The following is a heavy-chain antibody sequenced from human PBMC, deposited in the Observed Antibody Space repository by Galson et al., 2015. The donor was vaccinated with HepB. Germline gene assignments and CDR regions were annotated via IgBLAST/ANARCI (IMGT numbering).Heavy chain of an antibody. CDR1: GFTFSRYA. CDR3: AKVAILGVTPHYFDY. CDR2: LGGSGSYT. D-gene: IGHD2-21*02. J-gene: IGHJ4*02. V-gene: IGHV3-23*01. Sequence: SLRLSCAASGFTFSRYAMSWVRQAPGKGLEWVLSLGGSGSYTYYADSVKGRFTISRDSSKNTLYLRMNSLRAEDTAVYYCAKVAILGVTPHYFDYLGQGTLVTVSS.